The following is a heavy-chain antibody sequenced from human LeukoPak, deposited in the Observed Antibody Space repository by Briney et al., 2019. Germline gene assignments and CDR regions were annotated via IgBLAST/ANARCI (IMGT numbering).Heavy chain of an antibody. CDR3: AREAEVTMVRGVIAH. D-gene: IGHD3-10*01. Sequence: GASVKVSCKASGGTFSSYAISWVRQAPGQGLEWMGGIIPIFGTANYAQKFQGRVTITADESTSTAYMELSSLRSEDTAVYYCAREAEVTMVRGVIAHWGQGTLVTVSS. V-gene: IGHV1-69*13. J-gene: IGHJ4*02. CDR2: IIPIFGTA. CDR1: GGTFSSYA.